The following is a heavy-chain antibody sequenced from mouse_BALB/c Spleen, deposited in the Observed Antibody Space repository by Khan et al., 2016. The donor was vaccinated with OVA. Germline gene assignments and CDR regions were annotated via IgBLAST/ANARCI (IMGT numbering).Heavy chain of an antibody. CDR1: GFSLTTHG. V-gene: IGHV2-3*01. J-gene: IGHJ4*01. D-gene: IGHD1-2*01. CDR3: ARFATATRNYYVMDF. CDR2: IWGDGNI. Sequence: QVPLKESGPGLVAPSQSLSITCTVSGFSLTTHGVNWVRQPPGKGLEWLGVIWGDGNINYLSALKSSLSISKDNSNSQVFFNLNSLQTHDTATYYCARFATATRNYYVMDFWGQGASVTVSS.